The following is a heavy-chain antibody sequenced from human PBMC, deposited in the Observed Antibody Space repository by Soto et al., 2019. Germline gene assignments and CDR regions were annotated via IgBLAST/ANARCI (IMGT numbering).Heavy chain of an antibody. CDR2: IGTRSSYI. CDR1: GFTFSSYT. V-gene: IGHV3-21*01. Sequence: GGSLRLSCAASGFTFSSYTMNWVRQAPGRGLEWVSSIGTRSSYIYYADSVKGRFTISRDNAKNSLFLQMNSLRADDTAVYYCARDSVRDYLYYYYGMDVWGQGTTVTVSS. D-gene: IGHD4-17*01. CDR3: ARDSVRDYLYYYYGMDV. J-gene: IGHJ6*02.